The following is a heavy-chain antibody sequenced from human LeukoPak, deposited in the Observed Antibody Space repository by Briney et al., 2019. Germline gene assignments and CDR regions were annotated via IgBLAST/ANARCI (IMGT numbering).Heavy chain of an antibody. J-gene: IGHJ3*02. CDR3: ARDPASLPNDAFDI. CDR1: GGSISSGSYY. V-gene: IGHV4-61*02. CDR2: IYTSGST. Sequence: SETLSLTCTVSGGSISSGSYYWSWIRQPAGKGLEWIGRIYTSGSTNYNPSLKSRVTMSVDTSKNQFSLKLTSVTAADTAVYYCARDPASLPNDAFDIWGQGAMVTVSS. D-gene: IGHD2-2*01.